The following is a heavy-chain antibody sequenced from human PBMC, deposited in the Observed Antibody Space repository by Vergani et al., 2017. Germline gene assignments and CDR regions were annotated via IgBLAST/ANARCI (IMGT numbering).Heavy chain of an antibody. CDR1: GGSISSGGYY. Sequence: QVQLQESGPGLVKPSQTLSLTCTVSGGSISSGGYYWSWIRQHPGEGLEWIGYIYYSGSTDYNPSLKSRVTISVDTSTNQFSLKRSSVTAADTAVYYCARGEGITMVRGVIDAFDIWGQGTMVTVSS. CDR3: ARGEGITMVRGVIDAFDI. D-gene: IGHD3-10*01. V-gene: IGHV4-31*03. J-gene: IGHJ3*02. CDR2: IYYSGST.